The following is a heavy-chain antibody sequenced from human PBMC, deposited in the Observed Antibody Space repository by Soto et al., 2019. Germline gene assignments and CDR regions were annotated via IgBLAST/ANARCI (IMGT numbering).Heavy chain of an antibody. D-gene: IGHD5-12*01. Sequence: QVQLVESGGGVVQPGTSLRLSCAASGFTFSSHAMHWVRQAPGKGLEWVAVISYDGSNKYYADSVKGRFTISRDNSKNTLYLQMNSLRAEDTAVYYCARSGYLPFDYWGQGTLVTVSS. J-gene: IGHJ4*02. V-gene: IGHV3-30-3*01. CDR3: ARSGYLPFDY. CDR1: GFTFSSHA. CDR2: ISYDGSNK.